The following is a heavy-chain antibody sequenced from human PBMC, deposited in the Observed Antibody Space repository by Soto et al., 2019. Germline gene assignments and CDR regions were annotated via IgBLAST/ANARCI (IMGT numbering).Heavy chain of an antibody. Sequence: WGSLRLSCAASGFVFIDYGIHFFGHSPCKGLEWVALITNDGNNEYYRESVKGRFSISRGRSTNTVDLLMNSLRPEDTGVYYCAKEGPGGGRHFYYAMDVWGQGTTVTVSS. CDR3: AKEGPGGGRHFYYAMDV. V-gene: IGHV3-30*02. CDR1: GFVFIDYG. J-gene: IGHJ6*02. D-gene: IGHD1-26*01. CDR2: ITNDGNNE.